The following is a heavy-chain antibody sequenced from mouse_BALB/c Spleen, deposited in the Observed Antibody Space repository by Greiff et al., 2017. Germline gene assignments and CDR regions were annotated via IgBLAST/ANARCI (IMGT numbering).Heavy chain of an antibody. V-gene: IGHV14-3*02. CDR2: IDPANGNT. J-gene: IGHJ4*01. D-gene: IGHD1-1*01. CDR1: GFNIKDTY. Sequence: EVQLQESGAELVKPGASVKLSCTASGFNIKDTYMHWVKQRPEQGLEWIGRIDPANGNTKYDPKFQGKATITADTSSNTAYLQLSSLTSEDTAVYYCARGYGHYYAMDYWGQGTSVTVSS. CDR3: ARGYGHYYAMDY.